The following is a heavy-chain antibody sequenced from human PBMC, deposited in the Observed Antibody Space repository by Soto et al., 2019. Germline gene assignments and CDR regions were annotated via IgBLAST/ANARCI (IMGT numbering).Heavy chain of an antibody. Sequence: SETLSLTCAVYGGSFSGYYWSWIRQSPGKGLEWIGEINHSGSTNYNPSLKSRVTISVDTSKNQFSLKLSSVTAADTAVYYCARSYSSSGSGWFDPWGQGTLVTVSS. CDR2: INHSGST. CDR3: ARSYSSSGSGWFDP. J-gene: IGHJ5*02. CDR1: GGSFSGYY. D-gene: IGHD6-6*01. V-gene: IGHV4-34*01.